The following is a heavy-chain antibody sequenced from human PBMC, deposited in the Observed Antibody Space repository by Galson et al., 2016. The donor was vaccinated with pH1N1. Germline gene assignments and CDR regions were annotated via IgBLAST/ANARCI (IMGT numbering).Heavy chain of an antibody. D-gene: IGHD6-13*01. V-gene: IGHV4-59*08. CDR3: ARHTRWGSSSSFDY. CDR2: LYYNENT. CDR1: GTSVSGNY. J-gene: IGHJ4*02. Sequence: SETLSLTCTVSGTSVSGNYWRWIRQPPGKGLEWIGYLYYNENTNYNPSLKSRVTISEDTSKNQFSLRLTSVTAADTAVYYCARHTRWGSSSSFDYWGQGALVTVSS.